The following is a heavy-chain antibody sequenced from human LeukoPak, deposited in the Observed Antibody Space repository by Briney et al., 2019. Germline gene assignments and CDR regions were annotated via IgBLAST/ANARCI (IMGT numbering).Heavy chain of an antibody. V-gene: IGHV4-34*01. J-gene: IGHJ4*02. D-gene: IGHD4-17*01. CDR2: INHSGST. CDR3: ARGRTTVTSKRFDY. CDR1: GGSFSGYY. Sequence: NPSETLSLTCAVYGGSFSGYYWSWIRQPPGKGLEWIGEINHSGSTNYNPSLKSRVTISVDTSKNQFSLKLSSVTAADTAVYYCARGRTTVTSKRFDYWGQGTLVTVSS.